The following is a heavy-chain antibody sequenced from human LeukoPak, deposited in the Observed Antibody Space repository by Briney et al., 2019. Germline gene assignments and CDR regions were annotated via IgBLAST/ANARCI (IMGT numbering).Heavy chain of an antibody. CDR3: ARPPSYYCGMDV. CDR1: GYTFTSNY. CDR2: INPSGGNT. Sequence: GASVKVSCKAFGYTFTSNYIHWVRQAPGQGLEWMGIINPSGGNTGYAQKFQGRVTMTRDTSTSTVYMELSSLRSEDTAVYYCARPPSYYCGMDVWGQGTTVTVSS. V-gene: IGHV1-46*01. J-gene: IGHJ6*02.